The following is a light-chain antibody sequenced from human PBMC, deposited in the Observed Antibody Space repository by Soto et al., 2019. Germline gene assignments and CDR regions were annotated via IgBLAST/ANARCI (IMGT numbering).Light chain of an antibody. Sequence: DFVMTQSPLSLPVTPGEPASISCRSSQSLLHSNGYTYLDWYLQKPGQSPQLLIYLGSTRASGVPDRFSGSGSGTDFTLKISRVEAEDVGVYYCMQALQTPYTFGQGTKLEIK. CDR3: MQALQTPYT. J-gene: IGKJ2*01. CDR1: QSLLHSNGYTY. CDR2: LGS. V-gene: IGKV2-28*01.